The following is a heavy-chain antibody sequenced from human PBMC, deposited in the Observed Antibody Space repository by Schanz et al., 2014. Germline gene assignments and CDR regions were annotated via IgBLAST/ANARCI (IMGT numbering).Heavy chain of an antibody. CDR2: IYYNGTNK. D-gene: IGHD5-12*01. CDR3: AREYSSYGTVYY. Sequence: QAQLVESGGGVVQPGRSLRLSCAASGFAFRSYAMHWVRQAPGKGLEWVALIYYNGTNKYYADSVKGRFTISRDNSKNTLYLQMNSLRVEDTALYYCAREYSSYGTVYYWGQGTLVTVSS. J-gene: IGHJ4*02. CDR1: GFAFRSYA. V-gene: IGHV3-30*03.